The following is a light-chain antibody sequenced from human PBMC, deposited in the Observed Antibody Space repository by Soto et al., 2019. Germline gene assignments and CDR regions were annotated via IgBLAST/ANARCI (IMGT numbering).Light chain of an antibody. V-gene: IGKV1-6*01. CDR2: TAS. J-gene: IGKJ4*01. Sequence: AIRMTQSPSSLSASTGDRVTITCRASQSIRSYLNWYQQKPGKAPKLLIYTASTLQSGVPSRFSGSGSGTAFTLSISSLQPEDFATYYCIQNYDYPLAFGGGTKVDIK. CDR1: QSIRSY. CDR3: IQNYDYPLA.